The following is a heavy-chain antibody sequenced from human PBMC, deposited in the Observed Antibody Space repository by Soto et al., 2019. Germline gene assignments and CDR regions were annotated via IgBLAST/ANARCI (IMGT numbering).Heavy chain of an antibody. D-gene: IGHD6-6*01. CDR1: GYTFATYG. CDR3: ARARAEYSSSFSYYFDS. Sequence: QVQLVQSGSEVKKPGASVKVSCKASGYTFATYGITWVRQAPGQGLEWVAWISVHTGDTKYAQKLQGRVTLTTDTVTTTAYRELRGRTSDDTAIYYCARARAEYSSSFSYYFDSWGQGTLVTVSS. V-gene: IGHV1-18*01. J-gene: IGHJ4*02. CDR2: ISVHTGDT.